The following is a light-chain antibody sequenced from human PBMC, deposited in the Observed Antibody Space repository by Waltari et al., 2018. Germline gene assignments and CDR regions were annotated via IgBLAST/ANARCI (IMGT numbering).Light chain of an antibody. CDR3: ATWDTSLSAGV. CDR1: SPNIGSSD. V-gene: IGLV1-51*02. J-gene: IGLJ3*02. Sequence: QSVLTQPPSVTAAPGQKVTISCAGSSPNIGSSDVSWYQQVPGTAPKLLIFETILRPSGIPDRFSGSKSGTSATLDITGLQTGDEANYYCATWDTSLSAGVFGGGTKLTVL. CDR2: ETI.